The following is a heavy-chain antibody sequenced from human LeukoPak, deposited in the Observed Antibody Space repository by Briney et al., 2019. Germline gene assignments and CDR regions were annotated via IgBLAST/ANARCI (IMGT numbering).Heavy chain of an antibody. V-gene: IGHV3-43*01. Sequence: GGSLRPSCATSGFNFDRYTIHWVRQAPGKGLEWVSLAGWAGGTTFYSDSVRGRFTISRDSGRKSVYLQMNSLTTDDTAFYFCAKELDTMFFDYWGQGALVTVSS. J-gene: IGHJ4*02. D-gene: IGHD3-10*02. CDR3: AKELDTMFFDY. CDR2: AGWAGGTT. CDR1: GFNFDRYT.